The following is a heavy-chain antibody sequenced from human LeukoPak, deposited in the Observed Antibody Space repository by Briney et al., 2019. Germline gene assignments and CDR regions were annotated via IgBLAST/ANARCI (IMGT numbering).Heavy chain of an antibody. Sequence: GGSLRLSCAASGFTFSSYSMNWVRQAPGKGLEWVSYISSSSSTIYYADSVKGRFTISRDNAKNSLYLQMNSLRAEDTAVYYCARDRMVRGENYYYYGMDVWGQGTTVTVSS. CDR2: ISSSSSTI. V-gene: IGHV3-48*04. D-gene: IGHD3-10*01. J-gene: IGHJ6*02. CDR1: GFTFSSYS. CDR3: ARDRMVRGENYYYYGMDV.